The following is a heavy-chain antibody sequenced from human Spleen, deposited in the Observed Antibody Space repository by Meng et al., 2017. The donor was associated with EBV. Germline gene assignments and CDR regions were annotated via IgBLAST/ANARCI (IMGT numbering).Heavy chain of an antibody. CDR1: GNSISSGGYY. D-gene: IGHD5-12*01. CDR3: ARDISPSGKGGSDP. J-gene: IGHJ5*02. V-gene: IGHV4-30-4*01. Sequence: VQLQESGPGLVKPSQTLSLTCAVLGNSISSGGYYWSWIRQPPGEGLEWIGYIYHSGNTYYNPSLESRATISVDTSRNQFSLNLNSVTAADTAVYYCARDISPSGKGGSDPWGQGTLVTVSS. CDR2: IYHSGNT.